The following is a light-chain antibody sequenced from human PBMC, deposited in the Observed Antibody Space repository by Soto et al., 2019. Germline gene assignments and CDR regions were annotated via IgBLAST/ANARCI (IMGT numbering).Light chain of an antibody. CDR1: ITDIGTYHY. CDR2: EVS. V-gene: IGLV2-14*01. Sequence: QSALTQPASVSGSPGQSITISCSGSITDIGTYHYVSWYQQHPGKAPRLLISEVSNRPSGVSNRFSGSKSGNTASLTISGLQVEDEADYFCSSFTAANSVTFGGGTKLTV. J-gene: IGLJ2*01. CDR3: SSFTAANSVT.